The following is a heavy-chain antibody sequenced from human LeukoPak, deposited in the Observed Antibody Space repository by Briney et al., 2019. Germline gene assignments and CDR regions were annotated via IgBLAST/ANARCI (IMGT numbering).Heavy chain of an antibody. Sequence: GGSLRLSCAGSGFTFSNYWMSWDRQAPGKGLKWVANIKQDGSEKYYVDSVKGRFTISRDNAKNSLYLQMNSLRAEDTAVYYCLRGVRAPDYWGQGTLVTVSS. J-gene: IGHJ4*02. V-gene: IGHV3-7*01. CDR3: LRGVRAPDY. CDR1: GFTFSNYW. CDR2: IKQDGSEK.